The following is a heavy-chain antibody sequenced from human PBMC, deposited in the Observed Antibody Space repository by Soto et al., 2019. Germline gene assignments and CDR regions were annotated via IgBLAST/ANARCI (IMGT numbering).Heavy chain of an antibody. CDR2: ISYDGSNK. D-gene: IGHD3-22*01. CDR3: AKDQDYYDSSGSRDAFDI. CDR1: GFTFSSYG. J-gene: IGHJ3*02. V-gene: IGHV3-30*18. Sequence: GGSLRLSCAASGFTFSSYGMHWVRQAPGKGLEWVAVISYDGSNKYYADSVKGRFTISRDNSKNTLYLQMNSLRAEDTAVYYCAKDQDYYDSSGSRDAFDIWGQGTMVTVSS.